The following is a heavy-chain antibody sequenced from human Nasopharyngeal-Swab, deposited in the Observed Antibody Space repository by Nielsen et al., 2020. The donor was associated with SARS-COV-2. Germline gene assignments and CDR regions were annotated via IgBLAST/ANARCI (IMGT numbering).Heavy chain of an antibody. Sequence: GESLKISCAASGFTFSSYWMSWVRQAPGKGLEWVANIKQDGSEKYYVDSVKGRFTISRDNAKNSLYLQMNSLRAEDTAVYYCASERWLQSSFDYWGQGTLVTVSP. D-gene: IGHD5-24*01. CDR2: IKQDGSEK. CDR1: GFTFSSYW. V-gene: IGHV3-7*01. CDR3: ASERWLQSSFDY. J-gene: IGHJ4*02.